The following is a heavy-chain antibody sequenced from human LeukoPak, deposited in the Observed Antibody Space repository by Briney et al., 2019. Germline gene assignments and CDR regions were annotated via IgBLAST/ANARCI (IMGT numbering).Heavy chain of an antibody. V-gene: IGHV4-39*07. CDR1: GGSISSSRNY. CDR3: ASAAAGTWGYYYYMDV. J-gene: IGHJ6*03. D-gene: IGHD6-13*01. CDR2: IYYSGST. Sequence: IPSETLSLTCTVSGGSISSSRNYWGWIRQPPGKGLEWIGSIYYSGSTYYNPSLKSRVTISVDTSKNQFSLKLSSVTAADTAVYYCASAAAGTWGYYYYMDVWGKGTTVTVSS.